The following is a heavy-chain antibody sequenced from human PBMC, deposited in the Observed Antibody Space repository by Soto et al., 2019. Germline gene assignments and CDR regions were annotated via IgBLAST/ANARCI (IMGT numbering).Heavy chain of an antibody. CDR2: IIPIFGTA. Sequence: SVKVSCKASGGTFSSYAISWVRQAPGQGLEWMGGIIPIFGTANYAQKFQGRVTITADESTSTAYMELSSLRSEDTAVYYCARDGSSGWYLNWFDPWGQGTLVTVSS. CDR3: ARDGSSGWYLNWFDP. D-gene: IGHD6-19*01. J-gene: IGHJ5*02. CDR1: GGTFSSYA. V-gene: IGHV1-69*13.